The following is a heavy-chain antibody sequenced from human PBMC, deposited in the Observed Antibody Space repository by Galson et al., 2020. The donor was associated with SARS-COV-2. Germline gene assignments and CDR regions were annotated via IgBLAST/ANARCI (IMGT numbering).Heavy chain of an antibody. CDR2: IRSNANNYAT. CDR1: GFTFSDSP. D-gene: IGHD6-6*01. CDR3: TRVPPGGRSFWDTFAI. Sequence: GGSLSLSCATSGFTFSDSPMHWVRQPPGKGLEWVGRIRSNANNYATAYPASLKGRFTISSDDSKNTAYLQMNSLKTEDTAVYYCTRVPPGGRSFWDTFAIWGQGTVVTVSS. V-gene: IGHV3-73*01. J-gene: IGHJ3*02.